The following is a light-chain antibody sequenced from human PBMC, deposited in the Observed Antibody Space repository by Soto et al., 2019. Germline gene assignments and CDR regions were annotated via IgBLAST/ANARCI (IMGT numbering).Light chain of an antibody. CDR2: GAS. CDR3: QHYGSTPPMYT. V-gene: IGKV3-20*01. J-gene: IGKJ2*01. Sequence: EIVLTQSPGTLSVSPGERATLSCRASQSVSSNSLVWYQQKPGQAPRLLIYGASIRATGIPDRFSGSGSGTDVTLTISRLEPEDFGVFYCQHYGSTPPMYTFGQGTKLEIK. CDR1: QSVSSNS.